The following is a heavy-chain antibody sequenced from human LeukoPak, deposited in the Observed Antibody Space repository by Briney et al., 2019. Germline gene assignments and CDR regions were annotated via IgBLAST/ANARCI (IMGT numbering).Heavy chain of an antibody. V-gene: IGHV3-23*01. D-gene: IGHD2-8*01. J-gene: IGHJ4*02. CDR3: ARLMGGTDY. CDR2: INRSGDSS. Sequence: PGGSLRLSCAASGFTFSNYAMSWVRQAPGKGLEWVSTINRSGDSSCYADSVKGRFTFSRDNSKNTLSLQMNSLRADDTAVYYCARLMGGTDYWGQGTLVTVSS. CDR1: GFTFSNYA.